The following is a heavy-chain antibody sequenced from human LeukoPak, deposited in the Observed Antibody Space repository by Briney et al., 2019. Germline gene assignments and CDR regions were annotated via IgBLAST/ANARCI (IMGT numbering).Heavy chain of an antibody. CDR2: IGDSGVPT. D-gene: IGHD3/OR15-3a*01. V-gene: IGHV3-23*01. CDR1: QFTFTSYA. J-gene: IGHJ4*02. CDR3: AEVATWTYLDS. Sequence: GGSLRLSCAASQFTFTSYAMSWVRQAPGRGLEWVSSIGDSGVPTYYADSVKGRFTISRDNSQNTLYLQMNSLRADDTAVYYCAEVATWTYLDSWGQGTLVSVSS.